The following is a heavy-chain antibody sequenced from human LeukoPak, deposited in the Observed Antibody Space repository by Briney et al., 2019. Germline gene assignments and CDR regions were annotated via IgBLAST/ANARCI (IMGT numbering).Heavy chain of an antibody. Sequence: SETLSLTCAVYGRSFSGYSWSWIRQPPGKGLEWIGEVNHSGSTNYSPSLKSRVTISVDTSKNQFSLKLRSVTAADTAVYYCAREGIRRDGYRRVDYWGQGTLVTVSS. CDR2: VNHSGST. D-gene: IGHD5-24*01. J-gene: IGHJ4*02. V-gene: IGHV4-34*01. CDR3: AREGIRRDGYRRVDY. CDR1: GRSFSGYS.